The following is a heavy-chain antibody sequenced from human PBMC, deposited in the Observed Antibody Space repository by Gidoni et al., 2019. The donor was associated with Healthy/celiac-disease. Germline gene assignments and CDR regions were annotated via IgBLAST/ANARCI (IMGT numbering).Heavy chain of an antibody. D-gene: IGHD3-16*02. V-gene: IGHV4-34*01. CDR1: GGSFSGYY. CDR3: ARGYDYVWGSYRRYYFDY. Sequence: QVQLQQWGAGLLKPSETLSLTCAVYGGSFSGYYWSWIRQPPGKGPEWIGEINHSGSTNYNPSLKSRVTISVDTSKNQFSLKLSSVTAADTAVYYCARGYDYVWGSYRRYYFDYWGQGTLVTVSS. J-gene: IGHJ4*02. CDR2: INHSGST.